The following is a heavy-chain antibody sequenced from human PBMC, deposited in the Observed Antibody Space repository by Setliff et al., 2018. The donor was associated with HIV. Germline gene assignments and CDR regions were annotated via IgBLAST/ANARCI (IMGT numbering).Heavy chain of an antibody. CDR1: GGTFSSYA. CDR3: ASARIPTSGTSTSFDY. CDR2: IIPMFGTL. V-gene: IGHV1-69*05. J-gene: IGHJ4*02. Sequence: SVKVSCKASGGTFSSYAISWVRQAPGQGLEWMGGIIPMFGTLNFAQKFQGRVTITTDESTSTAYMELNSLRREDTAVYYCASARIPTSGTSTSFDYWGQGTLVTVSS. D-gene: IGHD1-1*01.